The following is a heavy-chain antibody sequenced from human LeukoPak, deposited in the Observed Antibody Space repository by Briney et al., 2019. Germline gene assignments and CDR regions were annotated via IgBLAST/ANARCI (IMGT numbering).Heavy chain of an antibody. CDR3: ARQAYCGADCYSLDF. CDR2: IYTSGST. J-gene: IGHJ4*02. D-gene: IGHD2-21*02. V-gene: IGHV4-4*09. CDR1: GGSISIYS. Sequence: SETLSLTCTVSGGSISIYSWSWIRQPPGKGLEWIGYIYTSGSTNYNPSLQSRVTISVDTSRSQFPPKLTSVTAADTAVYYCARQAYCGADCYSLDFWGQGTLVTVSS.